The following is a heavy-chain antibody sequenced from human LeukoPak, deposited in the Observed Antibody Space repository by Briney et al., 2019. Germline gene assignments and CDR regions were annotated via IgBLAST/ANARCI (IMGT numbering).Heavy chain of an antibody. CDR3: ARDPYGSGSTSFDI. CDR2: ISDSGGST. J-gene: IGHJ3*02. V-gene: IGHV3-23*01. Sequence: PGGSLRLSCAASGFTFSNYAMSWVRQAPGQGLEWVSAISDSGGSTYYADSVKGRFTISRDNSKNTLYLQMNSLRAEDTAVYYCARDPYGSGSTSFDIWGQGTMVTVSS. D-gene: IGHD3-10*01. CDR1: GFTFSNYA.